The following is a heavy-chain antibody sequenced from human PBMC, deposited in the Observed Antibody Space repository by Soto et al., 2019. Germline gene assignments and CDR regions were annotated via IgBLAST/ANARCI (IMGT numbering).Heavy chain of an antibody. V-gene: IGHV3-30*04. CDR1: GFTFSSYA. CDR3: ARDIWIAAAGDSYYYYGMDV. D-gene: IGHD6-13*01. Sequence: GGSLRLSCAASGFTFSSYAMHWVRQAPGKGLEWVAVISYDGSNKYYADSVKGRFTISRDNSKNTLYLQMNSLRAEDTAVYYCARDIWIAAAGDSYYYYGMDVWGQGTTVTVSS. J-gene: IGHJ6*02. CDR2: ISYDGSNK.